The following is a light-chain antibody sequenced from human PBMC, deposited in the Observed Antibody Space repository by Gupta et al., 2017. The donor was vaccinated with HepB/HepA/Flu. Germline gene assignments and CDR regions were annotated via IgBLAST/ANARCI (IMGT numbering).Light chain of an antibody. CDR2: LNSDGSH. V-gene: IGLV4-69*01. CDR3: QTWGTFVV. J-gene: IGLJ2*01. CDR1: SGHSSYA. Sequence: QLVLTQSPSASASLGASVKLTCTLSSGHSSYAIAWHQQQPEKGPRYLMKLNSDGSHSKGDGIPDRCSGSSSGAGRYLTISSLHSEDEADYYCQTWGTFVVFGGGTKLTVL.